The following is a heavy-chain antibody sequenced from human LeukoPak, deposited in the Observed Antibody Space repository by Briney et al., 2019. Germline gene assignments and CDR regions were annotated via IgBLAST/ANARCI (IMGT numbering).Heavy chain of an antibody. V-gene: IGHV3-64*04. CDR1: GFTFSSCA. CDR3: ARMSSWRDYFDY. CDR2: ISSNGGST. J-gene: IGHJ4*02. D-gene: IGHD6-13*01. Sequence: GGSLRLSCAASGFTFSSCAMHWVRQAPGKGLEYVSAISSNGGSTYYANSVKGRFTISRDNAKNTLYLQMNSLRAEDTAVYYCARMSSWRDYFDYWGQGTLVTVSS.